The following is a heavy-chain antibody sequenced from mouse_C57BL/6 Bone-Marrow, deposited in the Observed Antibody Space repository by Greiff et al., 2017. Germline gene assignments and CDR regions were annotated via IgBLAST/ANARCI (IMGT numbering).Heavy chain of an antibody. CDR3: TNEDY. Sequence: EVKLVESGAELVRPGASVKLSCTASGFNIKDDYMHWVKQRPEQGLEWIGWIDPENGDTEYASKFQGKATITADTSSNTAYLQLSSLPSEDTAVYYCTNEDYWGQGTTLTVSS. CDR2: IDPENGDT. J-gene: IGHJ2*01. CDR1: GFNIKDDY. V-gene: IGHV14-4*01.